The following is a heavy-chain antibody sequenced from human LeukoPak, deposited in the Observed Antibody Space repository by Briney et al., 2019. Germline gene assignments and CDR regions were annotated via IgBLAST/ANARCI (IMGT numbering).Heavy chain of an antibody. CDR2: IYYSGST. Sequence: SETLSLTCTVSGGSISSYYWSWIRQPPGKGLEWIGYIYYSGSTNYNPSLKSRVTISVDTSKNQFSLKLRSVTAADTAVYYCARAGDYDILTGYPYYFDYWGQGTLVTVSS. J-gene: IGHJ4*02. CDR1: GGSISSYY. D-gene: IGHD3-9*01. CDR3: ARAGDYDILTGYPYYFDY. V-gene: IGHV4-59*01.